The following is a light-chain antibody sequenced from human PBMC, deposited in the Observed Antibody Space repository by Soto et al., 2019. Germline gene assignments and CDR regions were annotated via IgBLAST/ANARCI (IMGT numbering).Light chain of an antibody. V-gene: IGLV2-14*01. Sequence: QSALTQPASMSVSPGQSVTISCAGTSSDIGGYNYVSWYQHHPGTAPKLIIYDVSSRPSGVSHRFSASKSGNTASLTISGLQAEDEADYYCSSFSVASPLFGTGTKVTVL. CDR2: DVS. CDR1: SSDIGGYNY. CDR3: SSFSVASPL. J-gene: IGLJ1*01.